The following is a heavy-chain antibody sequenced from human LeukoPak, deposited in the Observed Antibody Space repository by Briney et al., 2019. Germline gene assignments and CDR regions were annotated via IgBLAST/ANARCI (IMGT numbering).Heavy chain of an antibody. V-gene: IGHV3-15*01. CDR2: IKSRADGGTP. J-gene: IGHJ3*02. D-gene: IGHD3-10*01. Sequence: PGGSLRLSCAASGFTFRDAWMIWVRQAPGKGLEWVGRIKSRADGGTPDYAAPVTGRFTTSRDDSNGTLFLQMNSLTTGDTAVYYCATQGVLDAFDIWGQGTMVIVSS. CDR3: ATQGVLDAFDI. CDR1: GFTFRDAW.